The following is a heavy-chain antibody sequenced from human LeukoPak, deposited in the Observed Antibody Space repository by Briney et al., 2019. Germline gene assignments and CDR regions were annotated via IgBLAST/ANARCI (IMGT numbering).Heavy chain of an antibody. V-gene: IGHV3-74*01. CDR2: IKNDGSGI. CDR3: ARERGVSHPFDY. Sequence: GGSLRLSCAASGFNFVNTWMHWVRQAPGKGLVWVARIKNDGSGIIYADSVEGRFTISRDNARNTVYLQMNSLRAEDTAVYYCARERGVSHPFDYWGQGTLVTVSS. CDR1: GFNFVNTW. D-gene: IGHD2-21*01. J-gene: IGHJ4*02.